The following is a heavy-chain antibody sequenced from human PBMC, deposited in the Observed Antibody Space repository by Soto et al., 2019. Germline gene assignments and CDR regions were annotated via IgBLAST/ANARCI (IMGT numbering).Heavy chain of an antibody. J-gene: IGHJ6*03. CDR1: GFTFSSYA. CDR2: ISGSGGST. V-gene: IGHV3-23*01. CDR3: AKAASSYSRGRALGYYYYMDV. Sequence: GGSLRLSCAASGFTFSSYAMSWVRQAPGKGLEWVSAISGSGGSTYYADSVKGRFTISRDNSKNTLYLQVNSLRAEDTAVYYCAKAASSYSRGRALGYYYYMDVWGKGTTVTVS. D-gene: IGHD6-13*01.